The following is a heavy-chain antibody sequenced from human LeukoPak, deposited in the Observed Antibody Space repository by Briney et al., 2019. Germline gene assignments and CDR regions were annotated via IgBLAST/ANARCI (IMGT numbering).Heavy chain of an antibody. J-gene: IGHJ3*02. CDR1: GFTLSSYA. Sequence: GGSLRLSCAASGFTLSSYAMSWVRQAPGKGLEWVSAISGSGRSTYYGDSVKGRFTISRDDSKSTLYLQMNSLRAEDTAVYYCARSRGAFDIWGQGTLVTVSS. CDR2: ISGSGRST. CDR3: ARSRGAFDI. V-gene: IGHV3-23*01.